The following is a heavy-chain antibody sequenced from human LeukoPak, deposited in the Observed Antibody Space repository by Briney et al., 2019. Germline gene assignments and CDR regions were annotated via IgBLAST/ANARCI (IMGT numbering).Heavy chain of an antibody. Sequence: GGSLRLXCAASGFTFDDYGMSWVRRAPGKGLEWVSGINWNGGSTGYADSVKGRFTISRDNAKNSLYLQMNSLRAEDTALYYCARGFSSGYYYYWGQGTLVTVSS. J-gene: IGHJ4*02. D-gene: IGHD3-22*01. CDR1: GFTFDDYG. CDR2: INWNGGST. V-gene: IGHV3-20*04. CDR3: ARGFSSGYYYY.